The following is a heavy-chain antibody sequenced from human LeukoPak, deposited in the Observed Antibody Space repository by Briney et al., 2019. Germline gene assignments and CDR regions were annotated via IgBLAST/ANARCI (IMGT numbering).Heavy chain of an antibody. J-gene: IGHJ3*02. V-gene: IGHV1-69*13. CDR3: ASPPSGPHGHDAFDI. CDR2: IIPIFGTA. Sequence: ASVKVSCKASGGTFSSYAISWVRQAPGQGLEWMGGIIPIFGTANYAQKFQGRVTITADESTSTAYMELSSLRSEDTAVYYCASPPSGPHGHDAFDIWGQGTMVTVSS. CDR1: GGTFSSYA.